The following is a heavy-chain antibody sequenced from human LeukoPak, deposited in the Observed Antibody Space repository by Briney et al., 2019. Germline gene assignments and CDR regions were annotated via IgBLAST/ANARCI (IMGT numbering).Heavy chain of an antibody. CDR3: ARHSRSGLAPD. Sequence: SETLSLTCTVSGGSISSSSYYWGWIRQPPGKGVEWIGSIYYSGSTYYNPSPKSRVTISVDTSKNQFSLKLSSVTAADTAVYYCARHSRSGLAPDWGQGTLVTVSS. D-gene: IGHD3-3*01. V-gene: IGHV4-39*01. J-gene: IGHJ4*02. CDR1: GGSISSSSYY. CDR2: IYYSGST.